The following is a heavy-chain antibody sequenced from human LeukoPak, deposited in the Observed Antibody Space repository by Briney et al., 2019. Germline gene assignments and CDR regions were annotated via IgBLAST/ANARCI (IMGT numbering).Heavy chain of an antibody. CDR3: ARDPPTGYSSGWYFDY. J-gene: IGHJ4*02. V-gene: IGHV3-20*04. D-gene: IGHD6-19*01. CDR1: GFTFDDYG. Sequence: GGSLRLSCAASGFTFDDYGMSWVRQAPGKGLERVSGINWNGGSTGYADSVKGRFTISRDNAKNSLYLQMNSLRAEDTALYYCARDPPTGYSSGWYFDYWGQGTLVTVSS. CDR2: INWNGGST.